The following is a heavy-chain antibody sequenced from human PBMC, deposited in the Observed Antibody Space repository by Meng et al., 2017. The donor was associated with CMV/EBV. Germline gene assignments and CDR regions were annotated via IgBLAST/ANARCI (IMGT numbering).Heavy chain of an antibody. J-gene: IGHJ5*02. D-gene: IGHD2-2*01. CDR3: ARPLRYCSSTGCYGRVNWFDP. Sequence: SYSMNWVRQAPGKGLEWVSSISSSSSYIYYADSVKSRFTISRDNAKNSLYLQMNSLRAGDTAVYYCARPLRYCSSTGCYGRVNWFDPWGQGTLVTVSS. CDR1: SYS. V-gene: IGHV3-21*01. CDR2: ISSSSSYI.